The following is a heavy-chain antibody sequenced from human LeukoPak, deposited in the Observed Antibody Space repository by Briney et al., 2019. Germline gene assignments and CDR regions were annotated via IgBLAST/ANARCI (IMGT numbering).Heavy chain of an antibody. J-gene: IGHJ4*02. CDR1: GFTFSSYG. D-gene: IGHD5-12*01. CDR2: ISYDGRNK. V-gene: IGHV3-30*18. CDR3: AKDRGYSHGFEY. Sequence: GGSLRLSCAASGFTFSSYGMHWVRQAPGKGLEWVAAISYDGRNKEYVDSVKGRFTISRDNSKNTLYLQMNSLRAEHTAVYYCAKDRGYSHGFEYWGQGTLVTVSS.